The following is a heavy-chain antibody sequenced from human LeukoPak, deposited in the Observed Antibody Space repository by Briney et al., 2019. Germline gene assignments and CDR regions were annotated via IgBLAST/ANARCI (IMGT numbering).Heavy chain of an antibody. D-gene: IGHD2-2*01. J-gene: IGHJ4*02. Sequence: GRSLRLSCAASGFTFDDYAMHWVRQAPGKGLEWVSYISSSGSTIYYADSVKGRFTISRDNAKNSLYLQMNSLRAEDTAVYYCARHHCSSTSYYDYFDYWGQGTLVTVSS. V-gene: IGHV3-11*01. CDR2: ISSSGSTI. CDR3: ARHHCSSTSYYDYFDY. CDR1: GFTFDDYA.